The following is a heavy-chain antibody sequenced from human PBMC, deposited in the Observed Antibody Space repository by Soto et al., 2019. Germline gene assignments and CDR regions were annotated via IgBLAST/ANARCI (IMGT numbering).Heavy chain of an antibody. D-gene: IGHD3-22*01. Sequence: QVQLVQSGAEVKKPGSSVKVSCKASGGTFSSYTISWVRQAPGQGLEWMGRIIPILGIANYAQKFQGRVTITADKSTSTAYMELSSLRSEDTAVYYCASPYYYDSSGYHGLDYWGQGTLVTVSS. J-gene: IGHJ4*02. CDR2: IIPILGIA. V-gene: IGHV1-69*02. CDR1: GGTFSSYT. CDR3: ASPYYYDSSGYHGLDY.